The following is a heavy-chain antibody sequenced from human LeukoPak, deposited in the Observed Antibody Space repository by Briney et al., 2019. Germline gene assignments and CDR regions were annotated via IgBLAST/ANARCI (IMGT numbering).Heavy chain of an antibody. CDR3: AIQGIAARREVFWFDP. CDR1: GGSFSGYY. J-gene: IGHJ5*02. Sequence: SETLSLTCAVYGGSFSGYYWSWIRQPPGKGLEWIGEINHSGSTNYNPSLKSRVTISVDTSKNQFSLKLSSVTAADTAVYYCAIQGIAARREVFWFDPWGQGTLVTVSS. V-gene: IGHV4-34*01. CDR2: INHSGST. D-gene: IGHD6-6*01.